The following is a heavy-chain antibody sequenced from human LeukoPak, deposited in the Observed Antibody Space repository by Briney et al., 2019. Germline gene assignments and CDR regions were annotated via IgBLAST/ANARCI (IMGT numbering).Heavy chain of an antibody. CDR1: GFTLSSYA. V-gene: IGHV3-23*01. CDR3: AKDLKAVLFAYFDY. Sequence: GGSLGLSCAASGFTLSSYAMSWVRQAPGKGLEWVSAISSSGGDTYYADSVKGRFTMSRDMAKDTLYLQMNSLRAEDTAVYYCAKDLKAVLFAYFDYWGQGTLVTVSS. J-gene: IGHJ4*02. D-gene: IGHD3-16*01. CDR2: ISSSGGDT.